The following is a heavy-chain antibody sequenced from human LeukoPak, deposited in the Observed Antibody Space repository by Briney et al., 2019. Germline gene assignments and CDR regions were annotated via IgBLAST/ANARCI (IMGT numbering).Heavy chain of an antibody. CDR3: AKDREVVGVDY. Sequence: GGSLRLSCAASGFSFSGYWMHWVRQAPGKGLVWVSRINSDGSSTNYADSVKGRFTISRDNAKNTLYLQMNSLRAEDTAVYYCAKDREVVGVDYWGQGTLVTVSS. J-gene: IGHJ4*02. CDR2: INSDGSST. CDR1: GFSFSGYW. V-gene: IGHV3-74*01. D-gene: IGHD1-26*01.